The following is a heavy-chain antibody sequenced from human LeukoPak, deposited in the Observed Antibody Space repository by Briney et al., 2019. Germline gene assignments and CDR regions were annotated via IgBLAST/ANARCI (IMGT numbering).Heavy chain of an antibody. CDR3: ARDGPSSSLLFDY. V-gene: IGHV3-48*01. CDR2: ISSSSSTI. CDR1: GFTLRSYV. Sequence: PGGSLRLSCVASGFTLRSYVMNWVRQTPGKGLEWVSYISSSSSTIHYADSVKGRFTISRDDAKNSLYLQMNSLRAEDTAVYYCARDGPSSSLLFDYWGQGTLVTVSS. J-gene: IGHJ4*02. D-gene: IGHD6-13*01.